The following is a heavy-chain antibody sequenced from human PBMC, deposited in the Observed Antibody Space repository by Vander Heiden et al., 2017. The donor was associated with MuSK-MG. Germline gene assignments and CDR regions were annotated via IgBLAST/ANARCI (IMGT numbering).Heavy chain of an antibody. CDR2: IIPIFGTA. D-gene: IGHD3-22*01. CDR1: GGTFSSYA. Sequence: QVQLVQSGAEVKKPGSSVKVSCKASGGTFSSYAISWVRQAPGQGLEWMGGIIPIFGTANYAQKFQGRVTITADESTSTAYMELSSLRSEDTAVYYCARVGAPYYYDSSGYYNDAFDIWGQGTMVTVSS. J-gene: IGHJ3*02. V-gene: IGHV1-69*12. CDR3: ARVGAPYYYDSSGYYNDAFDI.